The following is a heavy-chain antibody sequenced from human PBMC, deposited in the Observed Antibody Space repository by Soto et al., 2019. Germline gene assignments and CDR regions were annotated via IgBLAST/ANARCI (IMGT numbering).Heavy chain of an antibody. J-gene: IGHJ5*02. D-gene: IGHD3-10*01. CDR3: ARGKIRGVILDWFDP. Sequence: QVQLQESGPGLVKPSQTLSLTCTVSGGSISSGDYYWSWIRQPPGKGLEWIGYIYYSGSTYYNPSLKSRVTISVDTSKNQFSLKLSSVTAADTAVYYCARGKIRGVILDWFDPWGQGTLVTVSS. CDR2: IYYSGST. V-gene: IGHV4-30-4*01. CDR1: GGSISSGDYY.